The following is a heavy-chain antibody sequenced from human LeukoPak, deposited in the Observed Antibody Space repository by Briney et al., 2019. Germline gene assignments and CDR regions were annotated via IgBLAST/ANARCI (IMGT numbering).Heavy chain of an antibody. J-gene: IGHJ5*02. V-gene: IGHV4-31*03. D-gene: IGHD3-16*01. CDR2: IYYSGST. CDR1: GGSISSSSYY. CDR3: ARVWGERNWFDP. Sequence: PSETLSLTCTVSGGSISSSSYYWGWIRQPPGKGLEWIGYIYYSGSTYYNPSLKSRVTISVDTSKNQFSLKLGSVTAADTAVYYCARVWGERNWFDPWGQGTLVTVSS.